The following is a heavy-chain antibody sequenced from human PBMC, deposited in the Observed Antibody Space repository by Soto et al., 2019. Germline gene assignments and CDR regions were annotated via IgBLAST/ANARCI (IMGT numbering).Heavy chain of an antibody. CDR2: INSDGTRK. J-gene: IGHJ5*02. V-gene: IGHV3-74*01. CDR3: ARDMHAGFTHYFDP. D-gene: IGHD1-26*01. CDR1: GFTFRSYW. Sequence: GGSLRLSCAASGFTFRSYWMHWVRQAPGEGPVWVSRINSDGTRKNYADSVKGRFTISRDNAKNTLYLQMNSLRADDTAVYYCARDMHAGFTHYFDPWGQGTLVTVSS.